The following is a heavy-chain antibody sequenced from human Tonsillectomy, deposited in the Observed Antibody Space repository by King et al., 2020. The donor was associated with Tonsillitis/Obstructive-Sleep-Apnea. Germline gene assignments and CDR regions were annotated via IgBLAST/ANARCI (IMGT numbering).Heavy chain of an antibody. CDR3: ARIPGYYDGSNWFDP. Sequence: ITLKESGPVLVKPTETLTLTCTVSGFSLSNARMGVSWIRQPPGKALEWXXHIFSNXEKSYSTSLKSRLTISKDTSKSQVVLTMTNMDPVDTATYYCARIPGYYDGSNWFDPWGQGTLVTVSS. D-gene: IGHD3-22*01. CDR2: IFSNXEK. J-gene: IGHJ5*02. V-gene: IGHV2-26*01. CDR1: GFSLSNARMG.